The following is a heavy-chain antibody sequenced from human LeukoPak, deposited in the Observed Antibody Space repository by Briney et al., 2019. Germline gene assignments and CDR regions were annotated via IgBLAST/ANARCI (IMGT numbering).Heavy chain of an antibody. J-gene: IGHJ4*02. Sequence: GGCLRLSYAAAGFTISSYWMSSVRQAPGEGLDCVAKREQDGSEKNYVDSVKGRFTISRDNAENALYLQMNTLRPEDTAVYYCAGGSGWLIDDWGQGTLVTVSS. V-gene: IGHV3-7*01. CDR2: REQDGSEK. D-gene: IGHD6-19*01. CDR3: AGGSGWLIDD. CDR1: GFTISSYW.